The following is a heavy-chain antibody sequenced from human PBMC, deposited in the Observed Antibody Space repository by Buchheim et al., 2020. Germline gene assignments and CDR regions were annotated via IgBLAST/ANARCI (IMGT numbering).Heavy chain of an antibody. J-gene: IGHJ5*02. CDR3: TTGGYEDIVVVPAAIIP. V-gene: IGHV3-15*01. CDR1: GFTFSNAW. Sequence: EVQLVESGGGLVKPGGSLRLSCAASGFTFSNAWMSWVRQAPGKGLEWVGRIKSNTDGGTTDYAAPVKGRFTISRDDSKKTLYLQMNSLKTEDTAVYYCTTGGYEDIVVVPAAIIPWGQGTL. CDR2: IKSNTDGGTT. D-gene: IGHD2-2*01.